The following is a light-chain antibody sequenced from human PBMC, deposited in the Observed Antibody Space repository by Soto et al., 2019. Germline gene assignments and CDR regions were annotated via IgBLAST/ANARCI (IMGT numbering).Light chain of an antibody. J-gene: IGLJ2*01. V-gene: IGLV2-14*03. CDR2: DVR. CDR1: SSDVGGHNF. CDR3: SSYSSINTLV. Sequence: QSALTQPAFVSGSPGQSITISCTGTSSDVGGHNFVSWYQQHPGRAPKLMIYDVRNRPSGVSNRFSGSKSANTASLVISGLQAEDEADYYCSSYSSINTLVFGGGTKLTVL.